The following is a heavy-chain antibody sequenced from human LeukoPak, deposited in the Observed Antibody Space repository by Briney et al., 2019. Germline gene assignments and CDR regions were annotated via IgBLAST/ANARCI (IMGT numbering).Heavy chain of an antibody. J-gene: IGHJ6*02. Sequence: PSETLSLTCAVYGGSFSGYYWSWIRQPPGKGREWIGEINHSGSTNYNPSLKSRVTISVDTPKNQFSLNLSSVTAADTAVYYCARELTAAGTFGNYYYGMDVWGQGTTVTVSS. CDR3: ARELTAAGTFGNYYYGMDV. D-gene: IGHD6-13*01. CDR1: GGSFSGYY. CDR2: INHSGST. V-gene: IGHV4-34*01.